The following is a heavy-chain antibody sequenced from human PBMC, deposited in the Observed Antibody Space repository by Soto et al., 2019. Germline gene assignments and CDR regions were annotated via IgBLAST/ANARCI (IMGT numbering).Heavy chain of an antibody. D-gene: IGHD1-26*01. CDR1: GFTFRHYA. V-gene: IGHV3-30*18. CDR3: AKDGSHNCDY. CDR2: MSYDGSNE. Sequence: QVQLVESGGGVVQPGRSLRLSCAASGFTFRHYAMHWVRQAPGKGLEWVALMSYDGSNEYYADSVKGRFTISRDNSKNTLYLQMNSLRAEDTAVYYCAKDGSHNCDYWDQGTLVTVSS. J-gene: IGHJ4*02.